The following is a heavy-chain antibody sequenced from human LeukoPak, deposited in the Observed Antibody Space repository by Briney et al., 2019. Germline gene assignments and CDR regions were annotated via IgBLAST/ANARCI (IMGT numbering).Heavy chain of an antibody. D-gene: IGHD4-17*01. CDR2: ISYDGSNK. CDR3: AREVTTVTTGYFDY. J-gene: IGHJ4*02. V-gene: IGHV3-30*04. Sequence: PGGSLRLSCAASGFTFSSYAMSWVRQAPGKGLEWVAVISYDGSNKYYADSVKGRFTISRDNSKNTLYLQMNSLRAEDTAVYYCAREVTTVTTGYFDYWGQGTLVTVSS. CDR1: GFTFSSYA.